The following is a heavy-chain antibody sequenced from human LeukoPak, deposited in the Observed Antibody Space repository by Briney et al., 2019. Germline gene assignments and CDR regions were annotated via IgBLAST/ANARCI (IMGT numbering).Heavy chain of an antibody. V-gene: IGHV1-69*13. J-gene: IGHJ2*01. CDR2: IIPIFGTA. Sequence: SVKVSCKASGGAFSSYAISWVRQAPGQGLEWMGGIIPIFGTANYAQKFQGRVTITADESTSTAYMELSSLRSEDTAVYCCAGDHWGLTGDPTGYFDLWGRGTLVTVSS. CDR3: AGDHWGLTGDPTGYFDL. CDR1: GGAFSSYA. D-gene: IGHD7-27*01.